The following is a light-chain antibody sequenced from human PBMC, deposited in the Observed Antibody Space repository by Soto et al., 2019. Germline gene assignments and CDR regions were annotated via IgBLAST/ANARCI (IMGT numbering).Light chain of an antibody. V-gene: IGKV3-15*01. CDR3: QQYGHSLWT. CDR2: GSS. Sequence: EIVITQSPSTLSVSPWERATLSCRAIQIVSSNLAWYQQKPGQAPRLLIYGSSTRATGIPSRFSDSGSGTEFNLNISSLQSEDFAVYYCQQYGHSLWTLGQGTKVDIK. J-gene: IGKJ1*01. CDR1: QIVSSN.